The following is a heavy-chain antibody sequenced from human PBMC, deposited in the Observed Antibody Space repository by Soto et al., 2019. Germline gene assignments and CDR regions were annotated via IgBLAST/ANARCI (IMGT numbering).Heavy chain of an antibody. CDR3: AAGPARSDWFDP. J-gene: IGHJ5*02. V-gene: IGHV1-24*01. Sequence: QVQLVQSGPEVKKPGASVRVSCRLSGSSLNELSLHWVRQAPGKGLAWMGGFDPDDGERIYAQRVQGRVTMTEDTSTDTVYMELSSLRSDDTAVYFCAAGPARSDWFDPWGQGTLVTVSS. CDR2: FDPDDGER. CDR1: GSSLNELS.